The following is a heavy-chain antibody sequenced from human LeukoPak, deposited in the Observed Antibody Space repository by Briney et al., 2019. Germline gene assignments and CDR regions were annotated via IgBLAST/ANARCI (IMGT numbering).Heavy chain of an antibody. Sequence: SETLSLTCTVSGGSISSGSYYWSWIRQPAGKGLEWIGRIYTSGSTNYNPSLKSRVTMSVDTSKNQFSLKLSSVTAADTAVYYCARGDCSSTSCYRRGYGYFQHWGQGTLVTVSS. V-gene: IGHV4-61*02. J-gene: IGHJ1*01. CDR1: GGSISSGSYY. CDR3: ARGDCSSTSCYRRGYGYFQH. D-gene: IGHD2-2*02. CDR2: IYTSGST.